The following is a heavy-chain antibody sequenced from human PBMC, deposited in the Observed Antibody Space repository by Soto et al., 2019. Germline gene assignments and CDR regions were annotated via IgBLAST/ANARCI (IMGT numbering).Heavy chain of an antibody. CDR3: SRVGGGYQLLHAFDI. J-gene: IGHJ3*02. V-gene: IGHV3-21*01. Sequence: GGSLRLSCAASGFTFSSYSMNWVRQAPGKGLEWVSSISSSSSYRYYADSVKGRFTISRDNAKNSLYLQMNSLRAEDTAVYYCSRVGGGYQLLHAFDIWGQGTMVTVSS. D-gene: IGHD2-2*01. CDR1: GFTFSSYS. CDR2: ISSSSSYR.